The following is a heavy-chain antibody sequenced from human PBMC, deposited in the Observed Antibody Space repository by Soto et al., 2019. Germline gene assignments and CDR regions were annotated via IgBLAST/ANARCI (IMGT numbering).Heavy chain of an antibody. CDR3: ATMVGATLVDY. CDR2: IFHSGST. CDR1: GASISSTSSYDW. V-gene: IGHV4-4*02. D-gene: IGHD1-26*01. Sequence: QVQLQESGPGLVKPSGTLSLTCTVSGASISSTSSYDWWSWVRQPPGKGLEWIGEIFHSGSTNYNPSIESRTTTSVDKSKNQFSLRVRAATAADTAVYSWATMVGATLVDYWGQGSLVTVSS. J-gene: IGHJ4*02.